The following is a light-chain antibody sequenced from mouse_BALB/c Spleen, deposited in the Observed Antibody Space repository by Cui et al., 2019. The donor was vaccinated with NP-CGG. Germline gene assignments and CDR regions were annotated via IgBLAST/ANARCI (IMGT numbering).Light chain of an antibody. Sequence: QAVVTQESALTTSPGETVTLTCRSSTGAVTTSNYANWVQEKPDHLSTGLIGGTNNRAPGAPARFSGSLIGDKAALTITGAQTEDEAIYFCALWYSIHWVFGGGTKLTVL. CDR2: GTN. CDR1: TGAVTTSNY. J-gene: IGLJ1*01. V-gene: IGLV1*01. CDR3: ALWYSIHWV.